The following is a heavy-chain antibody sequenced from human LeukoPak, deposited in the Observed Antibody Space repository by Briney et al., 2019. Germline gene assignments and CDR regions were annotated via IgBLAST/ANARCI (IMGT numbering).Heavy chain of an antibody. CDR3: AKEGNYRTFDY. CDR2: ISGGGEST. J-gene: IGHJ4*02. CDR1: EFTFSSHA. Sequence: PGGSLRLSCVASEFTFSSHAMNWVRQAPGKGLEWVSSISGGGESTYYADSVKGRFTVSRDNSKNTLYLQINSLRGEDTAVYYCAKEGNYRTFDYWGQGALVTVSS. D-gene: IGHD1-1*01. V-gene: IGHV3-23*01.